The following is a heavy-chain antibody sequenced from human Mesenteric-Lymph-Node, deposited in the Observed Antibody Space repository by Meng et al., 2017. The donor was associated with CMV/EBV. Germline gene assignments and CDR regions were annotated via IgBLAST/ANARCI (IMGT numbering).Heavy chain of an antibody. J-gene: IGHJ4*02. CDR2: ISGFSGNT. CDR3: ARDVDWSLDY. Sequence: ASVKVSCKASGYTFTSFGISWVRQAPGQGLEWMGWISGFSGNTHYAKKLQGRVTMTTDSSTRTAYMELGGLRSDDTAMYYCARDVDWSLDYWGQGTLVTVSS. D-gene: IGHD3-9*01. V-gene: IGHV1-18*01. CDR1: GYTFTSFG.